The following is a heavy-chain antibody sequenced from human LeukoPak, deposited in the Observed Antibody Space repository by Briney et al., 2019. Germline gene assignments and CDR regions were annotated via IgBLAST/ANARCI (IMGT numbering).Heavy chain of an antibody. CDR3: AKDTPSSSIAVTQFDY. J-gene: IGHJ4*02. V-gene: IGHV3-23*01. D-gene: IGHD6-19*01. CDR1: GFTFSSYA. Sequence: TGGSLRLSCAASGFTFSSYAMSRVRQAPGKGLEWVSAISGSGGSTYYADSVKGRFTISRDNSKNTLYLQMNSLRAEDTAVYYCAKDTPSSSIAVTQFDYWGQGTLVTVSS. CDR2: ISGSGGST.